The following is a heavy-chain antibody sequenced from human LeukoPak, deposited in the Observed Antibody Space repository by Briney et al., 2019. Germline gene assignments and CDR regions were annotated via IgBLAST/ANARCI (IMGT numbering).Heavy chain of an antibody. J-gene: IGHJ4*02. V-gene: IGHV3-30*02. CDR1: GFTFSSYG. Sequence: GGSLRLSCAASGFTFSSYGMHWVRQAPGMGLEWVAFIRYDGSNKYYADSVKGRFTISRDNSKNTLYLQMNSLRAEDTAVYYCAKGLKIAAGDYFDYWGQGTLVTVSS. CDR3: AKGLKIAAGDYFDY. CDR2: IRYDGSNK. D-gene: IGHD6-13*01.